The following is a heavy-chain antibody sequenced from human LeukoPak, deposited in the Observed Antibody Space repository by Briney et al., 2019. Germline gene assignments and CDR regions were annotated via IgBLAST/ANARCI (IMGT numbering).Heavy chain of an antibody. CDR3: VRRGPSGWALDY. J-gene: IGHJ4*02. V-gene: IGHV3-7*01. CDR2: LKLDGSEK. D-gene: IGHD6-19*01. Sequence: PGGSLRLSCAASGFTFSSYWMTWVRQAPGKGLEWVANLKLDGSEKNYVDSVEGRFTISRDNAKNSLYLQMNSLRAEDTAVYYCVRRGPSGWALDYWGQGTLVTVSS. CDR1: GFTFSSYW.